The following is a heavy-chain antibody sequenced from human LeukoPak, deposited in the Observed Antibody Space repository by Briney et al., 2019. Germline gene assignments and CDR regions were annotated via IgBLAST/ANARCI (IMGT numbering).Heavy chain of an antibody. CDR1: GFTFSSFA. CDR3: ARGSEGFLGY. J-gene: IGHJ4*02. V-gene: IGHV3-64*01. Sequence: TGGSLRLSCAASGFTFSSFAMHWVRQAPGKGLEYVSAISSDGGSTRYANSVKGGFIISRDNSKNTLYLQMGSLRTEDMAVYYCARGSEGFLGYWGQGTLVTVSS. CDR2: ISSDGGST.